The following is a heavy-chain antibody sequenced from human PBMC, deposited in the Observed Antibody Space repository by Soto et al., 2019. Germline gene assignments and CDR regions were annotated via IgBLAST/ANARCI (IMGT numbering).Heavy chain of an antibody. CDR3: ARVKYCTNGVCFSPGWRPYGMDV. D-gene: IGHD2-8*01. CDR2: ISAYNGNT. J-gene: IGHJ6*02. CDR1: GYTFTSYG. Sequence: ASVKVSCKASGYTFTSYGISWVRQAPGQGLEGMGWISAYNGNTNYAQKLQGRVTMTTDTSTSTAYRELRSLRSDDTAVYYCARVKYCTNGVCFSPGWRPYGMDVWGQGTTVTVSS. V-gene: IGHV1-18*01.